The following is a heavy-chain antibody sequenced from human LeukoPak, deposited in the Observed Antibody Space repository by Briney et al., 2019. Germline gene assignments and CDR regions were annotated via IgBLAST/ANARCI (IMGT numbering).Heavy chain of an antibody. CDR2: IYYSGST. V-gene: IGHV4-59*01. CDR1: GGSISSYY. J-gene: IGHJ5*02. D-gene: IGHD6-19*01. Sequence: KPSENLSLTCTVSGGSISSYYWSWIRQPPGKGLEWIGYIYYSGSTNYNPSLKSRVTISVDTSKNQFSLKLSSVTAADTAVYYCARASSGWNNWFDPWGQGTLVTVSS. CDR3: ARASSGWNNWFDP.